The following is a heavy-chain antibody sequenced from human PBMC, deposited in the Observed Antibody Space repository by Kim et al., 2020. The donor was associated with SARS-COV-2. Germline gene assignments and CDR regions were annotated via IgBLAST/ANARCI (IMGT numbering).Heavy chain of an antibody. CDR2: IWNDGSNK. CDR3: ARDLIAAAGTFIYDYYCMEV. CDR1: GFTFSSYG. Sequence: GGSLRLSCAASGFTFSSYGMHWVRQAPGKGLEWVAVIWNDGSNKYYADSVKGRFTISRDNSKNTLYLQMNSLRAEDTAVYYCARDLIAAAGTFIYDYYCMEVWGQGTTVTVSS. D-gene: IGHD6-13*01. V-gene: IGHV3-33*01. J-gene: IGHJ6*02.